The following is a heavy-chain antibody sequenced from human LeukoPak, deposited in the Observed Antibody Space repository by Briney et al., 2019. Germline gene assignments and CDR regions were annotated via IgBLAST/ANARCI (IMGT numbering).Heavy chain of an antibody. V-gene: IGHV3-30*04. J-gene: IGHJ4*02. CDR3: ARGTGSGSYLVDY. D-gene: IGHD3-10*01. Sequence: GGSLRLSCAASGFTLSSYAMHWVRQAPGKGLEWVALMSYDGSSQHFADSVKGRFTISRDNSKNTLYLQMNSLRAEDTALYYCARGTGSGSYLVDYWGQGTLVTVSS. CDR2: MSYDGSSQ. CDR1: GFTLSSYA.